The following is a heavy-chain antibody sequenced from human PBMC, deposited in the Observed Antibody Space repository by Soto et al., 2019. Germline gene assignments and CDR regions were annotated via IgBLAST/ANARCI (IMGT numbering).Heavy chain of an antibody. V-gene: IGHV1-3*05. CDR2: INAGNGNT. J-gene: IGHJ4*02. CDR1: GYTFTGYA. CDR3: ARAVAVPADFDY. Sequence: QVQLVQSGAEEKKPGASVKVSCKASGYTFTGYAMHWLRQAPGQRLEWMGWINAGNGNTKYSQKFQGRVTITRDTSASTAYMVLSSLRSEDTAVYYCARAVAVPADFDYWGQGTLVTVSS. D-gene: IGHD6-19*01.